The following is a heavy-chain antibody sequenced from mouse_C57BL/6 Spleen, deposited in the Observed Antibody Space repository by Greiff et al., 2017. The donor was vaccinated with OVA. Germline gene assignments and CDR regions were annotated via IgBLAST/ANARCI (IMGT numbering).Heavy chain of an antibody. CDR2: IRNKANGYTT. V-gene: IGHV7-3*01. J-gene: IGHJ3*01. CDR1: GFTFTDYY. CDR3: ARSPDGYYAWFAY. Sequence: EVQRVESGGGLVQPGGSLSLSCAASGFTFTDYYMSWVRQPPGKALEWLGFIRNKANGYTTEYSAYVKGRFTISRDNYQSILYLPRSALIAEDSATYYCARSPDGYYAWFAYWGQGTLVTVSA. D-gene: IGHD2-3*01.